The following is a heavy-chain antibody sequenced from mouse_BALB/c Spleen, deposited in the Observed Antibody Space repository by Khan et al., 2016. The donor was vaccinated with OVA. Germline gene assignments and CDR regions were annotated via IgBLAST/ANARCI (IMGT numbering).Heavy chain of an antibody. D-gene: IGHD3-2*01. CDR1: GYTFTSYY. CDR3: TRSDSSGYGGFAY. CDR2: INPINGGT. V-gene: IGHV1S81*02. Sequence: QVQLKESGAELVKPGASVKLSCKASGYTFTSYYMYWVKQRPGQGLEWIGEINPINGGTNFNEKFKSKATLTVDKSSSTAYMQRSSLTSEDSAVYYSTRSDSSGYGGFAYWGQGTLVTVSA. J-gene: IGHJ3*01.